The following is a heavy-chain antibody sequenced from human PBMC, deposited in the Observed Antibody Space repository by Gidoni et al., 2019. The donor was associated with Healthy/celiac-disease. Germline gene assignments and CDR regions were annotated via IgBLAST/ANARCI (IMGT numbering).Heavy chain of an antibody. Sequence: QVQLVESGGGVVQPGRSLRLSCAASGFTFSSYGMPWVRQAPGKGLEWVAVIWYDGSNKYYADSVKGRFTISRDNSKNTLYLQMNSLRAEDTAVYYCARDGNMADDAFDIWGQGTMVTVSS. CDR1: GFTFSSYG. J-gene: IGHJ3*02. D-gene: IGHD1-26*01. CDR3: ARDGNMADDAFDI. CDR2: IWYDGSNK. V-gene: IGHV3-33*01.